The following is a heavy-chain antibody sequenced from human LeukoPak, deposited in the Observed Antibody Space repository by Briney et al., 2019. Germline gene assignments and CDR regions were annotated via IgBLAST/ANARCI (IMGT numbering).Heavy chain of an antibody. CDR1: GFTFSSYA. J-gene: IGHJ4*02. V-gene: IGHV3-23*01. CDR2: ISGSGGST. D-gene: IGHD3-22*01. Sequence: GGSLRLSCAASGFTFSSYAMSWVRQAPGKGLEWVSAISGSGGSTYYADSVKGRFTISRDNSKNTLYLQMNSLRAEDTAVYYCAKGFRDYYDSGGYLYYFDYWGQGTLVTVSS. CDR3: AKGFRDYYDSGGYLYYFDY.